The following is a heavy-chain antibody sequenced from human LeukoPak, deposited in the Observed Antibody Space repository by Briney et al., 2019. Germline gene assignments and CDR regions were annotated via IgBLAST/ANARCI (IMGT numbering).Heavy chain of an antibody. CDR1: GFTFSSYA. Sequence: GGSLRLSCAASGFTFSSYAMSWVRQAPGKGLEWVSAISGSGGSTYYADSVKGRFTISRDNSKNPLYLQMNSLRAEDTAVYYCAVVVAATGGVGWFDPWGQGTLVTVSS. V-gene: IGHV3-23*01. J-gene: IGHJ5*02. CDR3: AVVVAATGGVGWFDP. D-gene: IGHD2-15*01. CDR2: ISGSGGST.